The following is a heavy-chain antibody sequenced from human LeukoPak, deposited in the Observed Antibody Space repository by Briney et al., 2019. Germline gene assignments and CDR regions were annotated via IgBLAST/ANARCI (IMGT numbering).Heavy chain of an antibody. J-gene: IGHJ4*02. CDR2: ISRDGSTP. CDR1: GFIFDDSL. V-gene: IGHV3-43*01. Sequence: AGSLRLTCVASGFIFDDSLMHWIRQAPGKGLEWISLISRDGSTPYYADSVKGRFTISRDNSKNSLFLQMNSLTPEDTAVYYCARDIRGNCFDSWGQGTLVTVSS. CDR3: ARDIRGNCFDS. D-gene: IGHD3-16*01.